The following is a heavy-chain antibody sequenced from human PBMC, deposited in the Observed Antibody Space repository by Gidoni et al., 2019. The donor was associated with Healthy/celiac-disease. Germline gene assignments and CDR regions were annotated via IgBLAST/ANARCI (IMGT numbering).Heavy chain of an antibody. V-gene: IGHV3-30-3*01. J-gene: IGHJ4*02. CDR1: GFTFSSSA. Sequence: QVQLVESGGGVVQPGRSLRLSCAASGFTFSSSAMPWVRQAPGKGLEWVAVISYDGSNKYYADSVKGRFTISRDNSKNTLYLQMNSLRAEDTAVYYCARKNFGAFDYWGQGTLVTVSS. CDR3: ARKNFGAFDY. D-gene: IGHD1-26*01. CDR2: ISYDGSNK.